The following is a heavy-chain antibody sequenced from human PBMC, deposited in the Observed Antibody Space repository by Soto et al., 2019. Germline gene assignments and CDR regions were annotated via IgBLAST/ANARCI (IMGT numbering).Heavy chain of an antibody. CDR3: AKGWSSDDAFDI. D-gene: IGHD1-26*01. Sequence: GGSLRLSCAASGFTFSSYDMSWIRQAPGKGLEWVSAISGSGGSTYYADSVKGRFTISRDNSKNTLYLQMNSLRAEDTAVYYCAKGWSSDDAFDIWGQGTMVTVSS. V-gene: IGHV3-23*01. J-gene: IGHJ3*02. CDR2: ISGSGGST. CDR1: GFTFSSYD.